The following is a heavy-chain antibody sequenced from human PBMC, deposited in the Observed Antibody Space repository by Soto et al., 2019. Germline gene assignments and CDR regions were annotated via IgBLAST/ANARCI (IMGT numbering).Heavy chain of an antibody. CDR1: GFTFTSSA. Sequence: SVKVSCKASGFTFTSSAVQWVRQARGQRLEWIGWIVVGSGNTNYAQKFQERVTITRDMSTSTAYMELSSLRSEDTAVYYCAAERFLEWSLHFQHWGQGPLVTVSS. D-gene: IGHD3-3*01. J-gene: IGHJ1*01. CDR2: IVVGSGNT. V-gene: IGHV1-58*01. CDR3: AAERFLEWSLHFQH.